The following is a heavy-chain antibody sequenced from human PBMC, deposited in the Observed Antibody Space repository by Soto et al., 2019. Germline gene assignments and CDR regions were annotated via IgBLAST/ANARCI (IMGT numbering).Heavy chain of an antibody. CDR1: GGSISSGGYS. J-gene: IGHJ4*02. CDR3: ARRDSTTDFGY. CDR2: IYHSGST. Sequence: SETLSLTCAVSGGSISSGGYSWSWIRQPPGKGLEWIGYIYHSGSTYYNPSLKSRVTISVDRSKNQFSLKLSSVTAADTAVYYCARRDSTTDFGYWGQGTLVTVSS. V-gene: IGHV4-30-2*01. D-gene: IGHD2-2*01.